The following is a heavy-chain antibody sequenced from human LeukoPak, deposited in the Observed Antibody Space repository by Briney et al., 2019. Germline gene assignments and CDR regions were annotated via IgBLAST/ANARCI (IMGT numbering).Heavy chain of an antibody. CDR2: INHSGST. CDR3: ARSNSPLGGNWFDP. Sequence: PSETLSLTCAVYGGSFTDYYWNWIRQPPGKGLEWIGEINHSGSTNYNPSLRSRVTVSVDTSKNQFSLKLNSVTAADTAVYYCARSNSPLGGNWFDPWGQGTLVIVSS. D-gene: IGHD3-16*01. V-gene: IGHV4-34*01. J-gene: IGHJ5*02. CDR1: GGSFTDYY.